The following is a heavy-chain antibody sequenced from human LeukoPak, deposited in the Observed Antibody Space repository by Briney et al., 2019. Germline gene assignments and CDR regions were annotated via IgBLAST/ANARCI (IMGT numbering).Heavy chain of an antibody. CDR2: IYYSGRT. J-gene: IGHJ4*02. CDR3: ARGAVAGSFDY. Sequence: SETLSLTCTVSGGSISSYYWSWIRQPPGKGLEWIGYIYYSGRTNYNPSLKSRVTISVDTSKNQFSLKLSSVTAADTAVYYCARGAVAGSFDYWGQGTLVTVSS. D-gene: IGHD6-19*01. CDR1: GGSISSYY. V-gene: IGHV4-59*01.